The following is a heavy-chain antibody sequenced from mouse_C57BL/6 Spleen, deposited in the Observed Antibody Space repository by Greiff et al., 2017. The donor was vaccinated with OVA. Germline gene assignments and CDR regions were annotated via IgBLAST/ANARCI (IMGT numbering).Heavy chain of an antibody. CDR1: GYTFTDYE. D-gene: IGHD1-1*01. J-gene: IGHJ2*01. Sequence: VKLMESGAELVRPGASVTLSCKASGYTFTDYEMHWVKQTPVHGLEWIGAIDPETGGTAYNQKFKGKAILTADKSSSTAYMALRSLTAVDSAVYYGTRREHYCGSSYVGYFDYWGQGTTLTVSS. V-gene: IGHV1-15*01. CDR3: TRREHYCGSSYVGYFDY. CDR2: IDPETGGT.